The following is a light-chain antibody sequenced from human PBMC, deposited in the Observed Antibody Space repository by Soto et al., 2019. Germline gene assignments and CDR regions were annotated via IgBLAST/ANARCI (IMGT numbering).Light chain of an antibody. CDR1: QSVSDNY. CDR2: DAS. CDR3: QHFDNSPYT. V-gene: IGKV3D-20*01. J-gene: IGKJ2*01. Sequence: EIVLTQSPATLSLSPGERATLSCGASQSVSDNYLAWYQQKPGLAPRLLIYDASSSATGIPHMFSGSGSGTDFTLTISSLEPEDFALYYCQHFDNSPYTFGQGTKLEIK.